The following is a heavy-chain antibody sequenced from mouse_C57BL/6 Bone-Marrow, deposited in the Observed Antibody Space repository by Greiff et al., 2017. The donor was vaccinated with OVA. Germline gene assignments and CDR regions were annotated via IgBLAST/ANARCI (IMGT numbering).Heavy chain of an antibody. Sequence: VQLQQSGAELVRPGASVKLSCTASGFNIKDDYMHWVKQRPEQGLEWIGWIDPENGDTEYASKFQGKATIAEDTSSNTAYLQLSSLTSEDTAVYYCTKWGCYGAWFAYWGQGTLVTVSA. V-gene: IGHV14-4*01. CDR2: IDPENGDT. CDR1: GFNIKDDY. CDR3: TKWGCYGAWFAY. J-gene: IGHJ3*01. D-gene: IGHD1-1*01.